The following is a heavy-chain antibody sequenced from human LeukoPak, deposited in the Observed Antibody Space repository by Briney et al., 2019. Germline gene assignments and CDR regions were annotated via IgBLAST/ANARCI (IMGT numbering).Heavy chain of an antibody. V-gene: IGHV3-23*01. CDR2: ISGSGGST. D-gene: IGHD3-10*01. CDR3: AKGLLWFGTLYYFDY. CDR1: GFTFSSYA. J-gene: IGHJ4*02. Sequence: GGSLRLSCTASGFTFSSYAMSWVRQAPGKGLEWVSAISGSGGSTYYADSVKGRFTISRDNSKNTLYLQMNSLRAEDTAVYYCAKGLLWFGTLYYFDYWGQGTLVTVSS.